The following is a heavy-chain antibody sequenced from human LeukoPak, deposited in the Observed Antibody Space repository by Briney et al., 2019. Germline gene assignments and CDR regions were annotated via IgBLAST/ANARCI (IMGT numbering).Heavy chain of an antibody. CDR2: INWNSGRM. CDR3: AKDGQRRAVSVVTYMDV. V-gene: IGHV3-9*01. J-gene: IGHJ6*03. D-gene: IGHD6-19*01. Sequence: GGSLRLSCAAVGFTFDDYAMHWVRQAPGKGLEWVSTINWNSGRMEYADSVKGRFTISRDNAKNSLYLQMNSLRDEDTALYYCAKDGQRRAVSVVTYMDVWGKGTTVTVSS. CDR1: GFTFDDYA.